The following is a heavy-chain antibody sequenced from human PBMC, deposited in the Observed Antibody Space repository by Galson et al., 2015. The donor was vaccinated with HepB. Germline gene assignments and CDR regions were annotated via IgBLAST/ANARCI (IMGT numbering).Heavy chain of an antibody. J-gene: IGHJ5*02. CDR3: ARGIVVVAAPRRFDP. V-gene: IGHV7-4-1*02. CDR1: GYTFTSYA. Sequence: SCKASGYTFTSYAMNWVRQAPGQGLEWMGWINTNTGNPTYAQGFTGRFVFSLDTSVSTAYLQISSLKAEDTAVYYCARGIVVVAAPRRFDPWGQGTLVTVSS. D-gene: IGHD2-15*01. CDR2: INTNTGNP.